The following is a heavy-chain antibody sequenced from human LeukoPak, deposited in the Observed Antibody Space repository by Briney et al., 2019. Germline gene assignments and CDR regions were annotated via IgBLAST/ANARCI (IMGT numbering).Heavy chain of an antibody. CDR2: IYHSGST. Sequence: SGTLSLTCAVSGGSISSTNWWSWVRQPPGKGLEWIGEIYHSGSTNYNPSLKSRVTISVDKSKNQFSLRLSSVTAADTAVYYCARAPYYGATKGGFDVWGQGTVVTVSS. D-gene: IGHD4/OR15-4a*01. V-gene: IGHV4-4*02. CDR1: GGSISSTNW. J-gene: IGHJ3*01. CDR3: ARAPYYGATKGGFDV.